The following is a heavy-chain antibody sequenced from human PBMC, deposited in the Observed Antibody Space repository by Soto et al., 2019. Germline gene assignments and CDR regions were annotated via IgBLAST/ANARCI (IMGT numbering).Heavy chain of an antibody. CDR1: GGSISSGGYY. CDR2: IYYSGST. D-gene: IGHD3-10*01. V-gene: IGHV4-31*03. Sequence: SETLSLTCTVYGGSISSGGYYWSWIRQHPGKGLEWIGYIYYSGSTYYNPSLKSRVTISVDTSKNQFSLKLSSVTAADTAVYYCARASSSGSYYNVGWFDPWGQGTLVTVS. J-gene: IGHJ5*02. CDR3: ARASSSGSYYNVGWFDP.